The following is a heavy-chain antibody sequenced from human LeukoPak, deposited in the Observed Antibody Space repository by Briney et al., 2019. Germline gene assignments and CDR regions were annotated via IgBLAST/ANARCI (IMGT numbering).Heavy chain of an antibody. Sequence: GRSLRLSCAASGFTFSSYGMHWVRQAPGKGLEWVAVISYDGSNKYYADSVKGRFTISRDNSKNTLYLQMNSLRAEDTAVYYCAKGENWQQLVHFWGQGTLVTVSS. D-gene: IGHD6-13*01. CDR1: GFTFSSYG. V-gene: IGHV3-30*18. CDR3: AKGENWQQLVHF. CDR2: ISYDGSNK. J-gene: IGHJ4*02.